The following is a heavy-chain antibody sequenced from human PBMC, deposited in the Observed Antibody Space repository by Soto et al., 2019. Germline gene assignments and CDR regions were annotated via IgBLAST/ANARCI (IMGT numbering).Heavy chain of an antibody. J-gene: IGHJ4*02. Sequence: QLQLQESGSGLVKPSQTLSLTCAVSGGSISSGGYSWSWIRQPPGKGLEWIGYIYHSGRTYYNPSLQSRVTISVDRSKNQFPLKLSSATAADTAVYYCAGASTTVTTLDYWGQGTLVTVSS. V-gene: IGHV4-30-2*01. CDR3: AGASTTVTTLDY. CDR2: IYHSGRT. D-gene: IGHD4-17*01. CDR1: GGSISSGGYS.